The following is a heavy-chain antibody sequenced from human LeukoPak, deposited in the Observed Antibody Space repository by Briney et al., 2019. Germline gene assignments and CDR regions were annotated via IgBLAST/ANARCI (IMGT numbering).Heavy chain of an antibody. J-gene: IGHJ6*02. CDR1: GGSISSGGYY. Sequence: PSQTLSLTCTVSGGSISSGGYYWSWIRQHPGKGLEWIGYVYYSGSTYYNPSLKSRVTISVDTSKNQFSLKLSSVTAADTAVYYCARDVAGGYYYYGMDVWGQGTTVTVSS. CDR2: VYYSGST. V-gene: IGHV4-31*03. CDR3: ARDVAGGYYYYGMDV. D-gene: IGHD3-10*01.